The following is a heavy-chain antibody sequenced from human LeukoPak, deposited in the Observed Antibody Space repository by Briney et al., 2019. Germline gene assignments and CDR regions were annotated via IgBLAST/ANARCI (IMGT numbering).Heavy chain of an antibody. CDR3: ARDPKGTTPLDY. V-gene: IGHV1-69*04. Sequence: SVKVSCKVSGYTLTELSMHWVRQAPGKGLEWMGRIIPILGIANYAQKFQGRVTITADKSTSTAYMELSSLRSEDTAVYYCARDPKGTTPLDYWGQGTLVTVSS. CDR1: GYTLTELS. D-gene: IGHD1-7*01. J-gene: IGHJ4*02. CDR2: IIPILGIA.